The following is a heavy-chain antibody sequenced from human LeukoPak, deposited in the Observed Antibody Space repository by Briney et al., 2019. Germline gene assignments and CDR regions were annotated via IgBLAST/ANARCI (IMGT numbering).Heavy chain of an antibody. D-gene: IGHD3-10*01. J-gene: IGHJ4*02. CDR3: ARDPFSSGSY. CDR2: ISSTNSYI. CDR1: GFTFSRYT. Sequence: AGSLRLSCAASGFTFSRYTMNWVRQAPGKGLEWVSSISSTNSYIHYADSVKGRFTISRDNAKNSLFLQMNSLRAEDTAVYYCARDPFSSGSYWGQGTLVTVSS. V-gene: IGHV3-21*01.